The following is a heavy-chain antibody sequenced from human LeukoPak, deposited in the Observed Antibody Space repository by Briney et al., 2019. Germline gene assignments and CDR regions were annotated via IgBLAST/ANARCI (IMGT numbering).Heavy chain of an antibody. CDR2: IWYDGSNK. D-gene: IGHD5-18*01. CDR3: ARDRGYSYGHPFDY. CDR1: GFTFSSYG. Sequence: GGSLRLSCAASGFTFSSYGMHWVRQAPGKGLEWVAVIWYDGSNKYYADSVKGRFTISRDNSKNTLYLQMNSLRAEDTAVYNCARDRGYSYGHPFDYWGQGTLVTVSS. V-gene: IGHV3-33*01. J-gene: IGHJ4*02.